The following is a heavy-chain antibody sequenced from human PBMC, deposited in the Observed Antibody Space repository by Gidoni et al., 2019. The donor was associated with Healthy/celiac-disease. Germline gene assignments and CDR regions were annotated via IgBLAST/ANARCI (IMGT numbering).Heavy chain of an antibody. Sequence: EVQLVESGGGLIQPGGSLRLSCAASGFTVSSTYMSWVRQAPGPGLEEVSVIYSGGSTYYADSVKGRFTISRDNSKNTLYLQMNSLRAEDTAVYYCARDQRYCSSTSCHTTGSGMDVWGQGTTVTVSS. J-gene: IGHJ6*02. V-gene: IGHV3-53*01. CDR1: GFTVSSTY. CDR3: ARDQRYCSSTSCHTTGSGMDV. CDR2: IYSGGST. D-gene: IGHD2-2*02.